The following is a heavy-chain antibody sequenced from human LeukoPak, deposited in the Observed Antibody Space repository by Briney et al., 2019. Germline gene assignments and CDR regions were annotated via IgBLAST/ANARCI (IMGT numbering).Heavy chain of an antibody. J-gene: IGHJ6*03. CDR2: IYHSGTT. CDR1: GGSISSSSYY. V-gene: IGHV4-30-2*01. D-gene: IGHD2-15*01. Sequence: SETLSLTCTVSGGSISSSSYYWSWIRQPPGKGLEWIGYIYHSGTTFYNPSLKSRVTITVDRSTNEFSLKLSSVTAADTAVYYCASSPGILGMTYYYYYYMDVWGKGTTVTVSS. CDR3: ASSPGILGMTYYYYYYMDV.